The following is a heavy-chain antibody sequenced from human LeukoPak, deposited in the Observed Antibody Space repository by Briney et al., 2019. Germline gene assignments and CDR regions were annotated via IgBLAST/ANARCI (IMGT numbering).Heavy chain of an antibody. J-gene: IGHJ4*02. CDR2: IYTSGST. CDR3: ASWYYDILTGYYRADFDY. V-gene: IGHV4-61*02. D-gene: IGHD3-9*01. CDR1: GGSISSGSYY. Sequence: SETLSLTCTVSGGSISSGSYYWSWIRQPAGKGLEWIGRIYTSGSTNYNPSLKSRVTMSVDTSKNQFSLKLSSVTAADTAVYYCASWYYDILTGYYRADFDYWGQGTLVTVSS.